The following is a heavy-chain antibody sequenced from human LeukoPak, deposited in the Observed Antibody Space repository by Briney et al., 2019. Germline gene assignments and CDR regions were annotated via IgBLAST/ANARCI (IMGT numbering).Heavy chain of an antibody. D-gene: IGHD4-17*01. CDR3: ARITVTTTPDDY. CDR1: GGSVSSSSYF. J-gene: IGHJ4*02. CDR2: INHSGST. V-gene: IGHV4-39*07. Sequence: SETLSFTCTVSGGSVSSSSYFWGWIRQPPGKGLEWIGEINHSGSTNYNPSLKSRVTISVDTSKNQFSLKLSSVTAADTAVYYCARITVTTTPDDYWGQGTLVTVSS.